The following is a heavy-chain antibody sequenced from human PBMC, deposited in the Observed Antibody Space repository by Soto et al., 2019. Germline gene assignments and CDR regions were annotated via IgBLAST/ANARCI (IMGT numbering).Heavy chain of an antibody. CDR2: VYQNGNA. V-gene: IGHV4-30-2*01. D-gene: IGHD3-9*01. J-gene: IGHJ2*01. Sequence: QLQLQESGSGLVKPSQTLSLTCTVSGASIASGGYCWSWIRQPPGKALESIGYVYQNGNAYLNPSLKSRVTMSGDKSKNQFSLKLSSVTAADTAVYFCARGGADWSRRNFDVWGRGTLVSVSS. CDR1: GASIASGGYC. CDR3: ARGGADWSRRNFDV.